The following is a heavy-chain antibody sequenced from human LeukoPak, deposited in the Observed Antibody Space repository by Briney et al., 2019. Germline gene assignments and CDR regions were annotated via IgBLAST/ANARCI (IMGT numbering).Heavy chain of an antibody. Sequence: SETLSLTCTVSGGSISSYYWSWIRQPPGKGLEWIGYIYYSGSTNYNPSLKSRVTISVDTSKNQFSLKLSSVTAADTAVYYCARAPGIAVAGTHYYYGMDVWGQGTTVTVSS. CDR3: ARAPGIAVAGTHYYYGMDV. V-gene: IGHV4-59*08. CDR2: IYYSGST. D-gene: IGHD6-19*01. CDR1: GGSISSYY. J-gene: IGHJ6*02.